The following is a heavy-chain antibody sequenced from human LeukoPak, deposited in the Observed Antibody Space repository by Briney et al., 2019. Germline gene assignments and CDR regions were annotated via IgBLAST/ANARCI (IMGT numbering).Heavy chain of an antibody. CDR1: GGSISSSNW. V-gene: IGHV4-4*02. Sequence: PSETLSLTCAVSGGSISSSNWWSWVRQPPGKGLEWIGEIYHSGSTNYNPSLKSRVTISVDKSKNQFSLELSSVTAADTAVYYCAGAEPRGIIWHPYWGQGTLVTVSS. CDR2: IYHSGST. CDR3: AGAEPRGIIWHPY. J-gene: IGHJ4*02.